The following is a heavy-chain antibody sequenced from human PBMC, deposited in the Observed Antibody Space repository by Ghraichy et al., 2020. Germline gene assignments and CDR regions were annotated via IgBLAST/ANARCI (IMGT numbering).Heavy chain of an antibody. V-gene: IGHV1-46*01. J-gene: IGHJ6*02. D-gene: IGHD4-17*01. Sequence: ASVKVSCKASGYTFTSYYMHWVRQAPGQGLEWMGIINPSGGSTSYAQKFQGRVTMTRDTSTSTVYMELSSLRSEDTAVYYCARERSDGTYGDYAYYYYYGMDVWGQGTTVTVSS. CDR3: ARERSDGTYGDYAYYYYYGMDV. CDR1: GYTFTSYY. CDR2: INPSGGST.